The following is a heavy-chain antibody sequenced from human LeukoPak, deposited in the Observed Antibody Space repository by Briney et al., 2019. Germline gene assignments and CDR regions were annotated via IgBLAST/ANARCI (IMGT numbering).Heavy chain of an antibody. CDR2: IFYSGST. V-gene: IGHV4-39*01. J-gene: IGHJ4*02. CDR1: AGSISSSSYY. Sequence: SETLSLTCTLSAGSISSSSYYWGWIRQPPGKGVEWIGSIFYSGSTYYSTSPKSQVTISVDTSKSQFSLNLSSVTAADTAVYYCARGAASAGHFDYWGQGTLVTVSS. CDR3: ARGAASAGHFDY. D-gene: IGHD6-13*01.